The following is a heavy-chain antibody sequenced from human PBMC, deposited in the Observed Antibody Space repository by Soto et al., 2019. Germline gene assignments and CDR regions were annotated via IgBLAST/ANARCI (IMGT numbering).Heavy chain of an antibody. CDR3: ARERAHYGMDV. CDR1: GYTFTSYD. CDR2: MNPNSGNT. V-gene: IGHV1-8*01. D-gene: IGHD6-25*01. J-gene: IGHJ6*01. Sequence: QVQLVQSGAEVKKPGASVKVSCKASGYTFTSYDISWVRQATGQGLEWMGWMNPNSGNTGFAQKFQGRVTMTRSTSISTAYMELSILRSEDTAVYYCARERAHYGMDVWGQGTTVTVSS.